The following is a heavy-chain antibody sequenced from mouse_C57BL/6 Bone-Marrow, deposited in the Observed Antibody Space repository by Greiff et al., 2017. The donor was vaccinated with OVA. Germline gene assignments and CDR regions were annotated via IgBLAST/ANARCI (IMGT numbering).Heavy chain of an antibody. J-gene: IGHJ2*01. CDR1: GYTFTDYN. CDR3: ARSGLSNYYFDY. Sequence: VQLQQSGPELVKPGASVKMSCKASGYTFTDYNMHWVKQSHGKSLEWIGYINPNNGGTSYNQKFKGKATLTVNKSFSTAYMELRSLTSEDSAVYYCARSGLSNYYFDYWGQGTTLTVSS. CDR2: INPNNGGT. D-gene: IGHD2-5*01. V-gene: IGHV1-22*01.